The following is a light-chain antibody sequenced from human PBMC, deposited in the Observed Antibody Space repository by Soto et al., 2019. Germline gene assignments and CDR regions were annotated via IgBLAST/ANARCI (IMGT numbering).Light chain of an antibody. CDR2: DAS. CDR3: QHYNSYSEA. Sequence: DIDMTQSPSTLPASVGDRVTITFRASQSISNWLAWYQQKPGKAPNLLIYDASSLQSGVPSRFSGSGFGTEFTLTISSLQPDDFATYYCQHYNSYSEAFGQGTKVDIK. J-gene: IGKJ1*01. V-gene: IGKV1-5*01. CDR1: QSISNW.